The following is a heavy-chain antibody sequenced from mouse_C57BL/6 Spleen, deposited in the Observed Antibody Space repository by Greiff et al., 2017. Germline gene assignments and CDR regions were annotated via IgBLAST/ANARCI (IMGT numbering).Heavy chain of an antibody. D-gene: IGHD1-1*01. CDR1: GFTFSSYG. V-gene: IGHV5-6*02. J-gene: IGHJ2*01. CDR3: ARGGFYYGSSGYYFDN. CDR2: ISSGGSYT. Sequence: DVMLVESGGDLVKPGGSLKLSCAASGFTFSSYGMSWVRQTPDKRLEWVATISSGGSYTYYPDSVKGRFTISRDTAKNTLYLQMSSLKSEDTAMYSCARGGFYYGSSGYYFDNWGQCTTLTVSS.